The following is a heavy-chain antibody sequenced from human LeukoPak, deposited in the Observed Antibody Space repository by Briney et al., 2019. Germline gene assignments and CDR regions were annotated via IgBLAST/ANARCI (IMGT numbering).Heavy chain of an antibody. J-gene: IGHJ4*02. CDR2: ISGSGGST. V-gene: IGHV3-23*01. CDR1: GFTFSSYA. Sequence: GGSLRLSCAASGFTFSSYAMSWDRQAPGKGLEWVSAISGSGGSTYYADSVKGRFTISRDNSKNTLYLQMNSLRAEDTAVYYCARGLGSGTFPLFDYWGQGTLVTVSS. D-gene: IGHD3-10*01. CDR3: ARGLGSGTFPLFDY.